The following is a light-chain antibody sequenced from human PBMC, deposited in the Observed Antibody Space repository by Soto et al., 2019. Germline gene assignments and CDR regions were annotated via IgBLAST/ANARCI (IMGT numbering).Light chain of an antibody. Sequence: VMTQSPATLSVSPGERATLSCRASQNLRSSLAWYQQKPGQAPRLLIYGASTRATGIPARFSGSGSGTEFTLTISSLQSEDFAVYFCQQYNSAPWTFGQGTKVDIK. CDR1: QNLRSS. V-gene: IGKV3-15*01. J-gene: IGKJ1*01. CDR2: GAS. CDR3: QQYNSAPWT.